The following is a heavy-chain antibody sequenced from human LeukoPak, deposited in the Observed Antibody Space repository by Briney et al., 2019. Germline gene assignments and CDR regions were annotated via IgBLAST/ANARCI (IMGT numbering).Heavy chain of an antibody. V-gene: IGHV4-39*07. Sequence: PSETLSLTCTVSGGSISSSSYYWGWIRQPPGKGLEWIGSIYYSGSTNYNPSLKSRVTISVDTSKNQFSLKLSSVTAADTAVYYCAREMGRFGELSPDDDNNWFDPWGQGTLVTVSS. J-gene: IGHJ5*02. CDR1: GGSISSSSYY. D-gene: IGHD3-10*01. CDR3: AREMGRFGELSPDDDNNWFDP. CDR2: IYYSGST.